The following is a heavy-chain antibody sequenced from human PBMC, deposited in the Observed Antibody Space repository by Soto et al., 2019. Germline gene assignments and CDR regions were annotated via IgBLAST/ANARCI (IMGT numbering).Heavy chain of an antibody. J-gene: IGHJ4*02. Sequence: PSETLSLTCTVSGGSISSYYWSWIRQPPGKGLEWIGYIYYSGSTNYNPSLKSRVTISVDTSKNQFSLKLSSVTAADTAVYYCARGTPYSSSSYYFDYWGQGTLVTVSS. V-gene: IGHV4-59*01. D-gene: IGHD6-13*01. CDR3: ARGTPYSSSSYYFDY. CDR2: IYYSGST. CDR1: GGSISSYY.